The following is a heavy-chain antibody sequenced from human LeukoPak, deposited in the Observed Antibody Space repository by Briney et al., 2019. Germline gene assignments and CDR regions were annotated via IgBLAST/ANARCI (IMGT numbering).Heavy chain of an antibody. V-gene: IGHV4-39*01. CDR1: GGSFSSSSYY. CDR2: IYYSGST. J-gene: IGHJ4*02. D-gene: IGHD5-12*01. CDR3: ARRGGYRPFDY. Sequence: SETLSLTCTVSGGSFSSSSYYWGWIRQPPGKGLEWIGSIYYSGSTYYNPALKSRVTISVDTSKNQFSLKLSSVTAADTAVYYCARRGGYRPFDYWGQGTLVTVSS.